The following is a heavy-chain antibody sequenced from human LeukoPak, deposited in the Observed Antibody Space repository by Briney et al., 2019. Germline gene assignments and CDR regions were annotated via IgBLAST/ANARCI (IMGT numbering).Heavy chain of an antibody. Sequence: SHTLSLPCAICGDSVSSKSAACNWIRQFPSRGLECLGRTYYRSKWFNQYAVSEKSRISINPDTAKNQFSLQLNSVTPDDTAVYYCARIATKDGRDYWGQGILVTVSS. CDR2: TYYRSKWFN. V-gene: IGHV6-1*01. CDR3: ARIATKDGRDY. J-gene: IGHJ4*02. D-gene: IGHD4-17*01. CDR1: GDSVSSKSAA.